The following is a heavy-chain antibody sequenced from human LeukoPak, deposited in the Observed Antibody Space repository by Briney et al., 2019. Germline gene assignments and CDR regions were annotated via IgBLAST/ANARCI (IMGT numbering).Heavy chain of an antibody. CDR3: ARKLGYGDSPWHFDY. J-gene: IGHJ4*02. V-gene: IGHV4-59*01. CDR2: IYYSGST. CDR1: GGSIGSYY. D-gene: IGHD4-17*01. Sequence: PSETLSLTCTVSGGSIGSYYWSCIRQPPGKGLEWIGYIYYSGSTNYNPSLKSRVTISVDTSKNQFSLKLSSVTAADTAVYYCARKLGYGDSPWHFDYWGQGTLVTVSS.